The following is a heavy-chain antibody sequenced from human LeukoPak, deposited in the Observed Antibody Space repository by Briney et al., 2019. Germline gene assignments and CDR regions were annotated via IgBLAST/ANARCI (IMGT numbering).Heavy chain of an antibody. J-gene: IGHJ6*02. CDR2: IYYSGST. V-gene: IGHV4-31*03. Sequence: SETLSLTCTVSGGPISSGGYYWSWIRQHPGKGLEWIGYIYYSGSTYYNPSLKSRVTISVDTSKNQFSLKLSSVTAADTAVYYCAGDSVSSAFGMDVWGQGTTVTVSS. CDR3: AGDSVSSAFGMDV. D-gene: IGHD3-22*01. CDR1: GGPISSGGYY.